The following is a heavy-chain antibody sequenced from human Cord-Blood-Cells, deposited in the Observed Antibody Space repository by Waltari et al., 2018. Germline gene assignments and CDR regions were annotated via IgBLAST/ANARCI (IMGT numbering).Heavy chain of an antibody. J-gene: IGHJ3*02. CDR3: ARVRFRIAAAGISDAFDI. CDR1: GGTFCSYA. V-gene: IGHV1-69*01. CDR2: IIPIFGTA. D-gene: IGHD6-13*01. Sequence: QVQLVQSGAEVKKPGSSVKVSCKASGGTFCSYAISWVRQAPGQGLEWMGGIIPIFGTANYAQKFQGRVTITADESTSTAYMELSSLRSEDTAVYYCARVRFRIAAAGISDAFDIWGQGTMVTVSS.